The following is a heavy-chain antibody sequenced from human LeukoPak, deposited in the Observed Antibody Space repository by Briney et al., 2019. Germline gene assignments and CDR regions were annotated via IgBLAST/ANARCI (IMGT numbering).Heavy chain of an antibody. V-gene: IGHV4-30-2*01. D-gene: IGHD6-13*01. Sequence: PSETLSLTCTVSGGSISSGGYYWSWIRQPPGKGLEWIGYIYHSGSTYYNPSLKSRVTISVDRSKNQFSLKLSSVTAADTAVYYCARSRSWYEGDDAFDIWGQGTMVTVSS. CDR1: GGSISSGGYY. J-gene: IGHJ3*02. CDR3: ARSRSWYEGDDAFDI. CDR2: IYHSGST.